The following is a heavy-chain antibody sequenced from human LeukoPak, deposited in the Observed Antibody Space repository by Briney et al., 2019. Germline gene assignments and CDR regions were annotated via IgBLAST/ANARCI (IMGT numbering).Heavy chain of an antibody. J-gene: IGHJ4*02. D-gene: IGHD1-26*01. V-gene: IGHV3-11*01. CDR1: GFIFSDSY. CDR3: ARIGSIVGATTDDAYYFDY. CDR2: ISYSGNTI. Sequence: GGSLRLSCAASGFIFSDSYMAWIRQDPGKGLEWASYISYSGNTIYYTDSVKGRFTISRDNAKNSLYLQMNSLRAEDTAIYYCARIGSIVGATTDDAYYFDYWGQGTLVTISS.